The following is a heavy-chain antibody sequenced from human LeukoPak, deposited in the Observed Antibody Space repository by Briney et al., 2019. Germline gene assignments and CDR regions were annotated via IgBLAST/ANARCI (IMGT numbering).Heavy chain of an antibody. D-gene: IGHD3-3*01. CDR1: GFTFSSYG. Sequence: GGSLRLSCAASGFTFSSYGMHWVRQAPGKGLEYVSAISSNGGSTYYANSVKGRFTISKDNSKNTLYLQMGSLRAEDMAVYYCVRDYRAGNFWSGYYTIDYWGQGTLVTVSS. CDR2: ISSNGGST. V-gene: IGHV3-64*01. CDR3: VRDYRAGNFWSGYYTIDY. J-gene: IGHJ4*02.